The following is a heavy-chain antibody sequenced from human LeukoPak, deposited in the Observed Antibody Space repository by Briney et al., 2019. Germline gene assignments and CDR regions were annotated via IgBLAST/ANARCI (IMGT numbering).Heavy chain of an antibody. CDR1: GYTFTSYY. D-gene: IGHD3-10*01. Sequence: ASVKASCKASGYTFTSYYMHWVRQAPGQGLEWMGGIIPIFGTANYAQKFQGRVTITADKSTSTAYMELSSLRSEDTAVYYCARDHGGDWFDPWGQGTLVTVSS. CDR2: IIPIFGTA. J-gene: IGHJ5*02. CDR3: ARDHGGDWFDP. V-gene: IGHV1-69*06.